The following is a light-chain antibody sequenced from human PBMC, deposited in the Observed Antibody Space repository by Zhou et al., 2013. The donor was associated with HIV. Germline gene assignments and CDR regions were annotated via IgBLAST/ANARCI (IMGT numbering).Light chain of an antibody. CDR2: KAS. Sequence: DIQLTQSPSSLSASVGDRVTITCRASQSVSSWLAWYQQKPGKAPKLLIYKASSLESGVPSRFSGSGSGTEFTLTISSLQPDDFATYYCQQCNSYPWTFGEGTKVKYK. CDR3: QQCNSYPWT. J-gene: IGKJ1*01. V-gene: IGKV1-5*03. CDR1: QSVSSW.